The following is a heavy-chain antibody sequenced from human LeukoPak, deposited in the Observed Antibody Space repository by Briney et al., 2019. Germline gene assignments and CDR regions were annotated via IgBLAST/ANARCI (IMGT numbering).Heavy chain of an antibody. CDR3: ARAVADAFDI. Sequence: SETLSLTCTVSGGSISSYYWSWIRQPPGKGLEWIGYIHYSGSTNYNPSLKSRVTISVDTSKNQFSLKLSSVTAADTAVYYCARAVADAFDIWGQGTMVTVSS. CDR1: GGSISSYY. J-gene: IGHJ3*02. V-gene: IGHV4-59*01. CDR2: IHYSGST. D-gene: IGHD6-19*01.